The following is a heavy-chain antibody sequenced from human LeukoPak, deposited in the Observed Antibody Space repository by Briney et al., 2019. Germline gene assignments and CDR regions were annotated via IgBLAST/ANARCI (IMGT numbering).Heavy chain of an antibody. Sequence: SQTLSLTCTVSGGSISSGDYYWSWIRQPPGKGLEWIGYIYYSGSTYYNPSLKSRVTISVDTSKNQFSLKLSSVTTADTAVYYCARGVISLGAGGYCSSTSCTTFDYWGQGTLVTVSS. CDR1: GGSISSGDYY. CDR3: ARGVISLGAGGYCSSTSCTTFDY. D-gene: IGHD2-2*01. V-gene: IGHV4-30-4*01. J-gene: IGHJ4*01. CDR2: IYYSGST.